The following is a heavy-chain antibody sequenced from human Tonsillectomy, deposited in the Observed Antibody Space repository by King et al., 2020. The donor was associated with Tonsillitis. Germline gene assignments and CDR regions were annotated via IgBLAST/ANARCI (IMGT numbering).Heavy chain of an antibody. Sequence: VQLVESGGGVVQPGGSLRLSCAASGFTLSSYGMHWVRQAPGKGLEWVAFIRYDGNNKYYADSVKGRFTISRDNSKNTLYLQMNSLRAEDTAVYYCAKDSGGWSINWYFDLWGRGTLVTVSS. D-gene: IGHD6-19*01. CDR1: GFTLSSYG. J-gene: IGHJ2*01. V-gene: IGHV3-30*02. CDR2: IRYDGNNK. CDR3: AKDSGGWSINWYFDL.